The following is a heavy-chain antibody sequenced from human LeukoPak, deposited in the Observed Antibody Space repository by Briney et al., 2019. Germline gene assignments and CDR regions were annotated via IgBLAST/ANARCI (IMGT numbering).Heavy chain of an antibody. D-gene: IGHD6-19*01. CDR2: ISSSSSYI. Sequence: SGGSLRLSCAASGFTFSGYSMNWVRQAPGKGLEWVSSISSSSSYIYYADSVKGRFTISRDNAKNSLYLQMNSLRAEDTAVYYCARGRTVAGTDYWGQGTLVTVSS. V-gene: IGHV3-21*01. CDR3: ARGRTVAGTDY. CDR1: GFTFSGYS. J-gene: IGHJ4*02.